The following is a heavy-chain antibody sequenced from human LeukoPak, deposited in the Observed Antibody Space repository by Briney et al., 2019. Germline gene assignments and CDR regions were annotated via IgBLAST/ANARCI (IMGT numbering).Heavy chain of an antibody. D-gene: IGHD1-26*01. CDR1: GFTVSSNY. V-gene: IGHV3-66*01. Sequence: GGSLRLSCAASGFTVSSNYMNWVRQAPGKGLEWVSMIYPNGNTFYTDSVKGRFTISRDNSKNTLYLQMNSLRAEDTAVYYCARDRFGRGGSYYQDYWGQGTLVTVSS. J-gene: IGHJ4*02. CDR3: ARDRFGRGGSYYQDY. CDR2: IYPNGNT.